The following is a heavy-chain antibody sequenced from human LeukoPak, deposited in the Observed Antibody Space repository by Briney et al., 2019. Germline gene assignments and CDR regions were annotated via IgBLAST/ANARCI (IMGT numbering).Heavy chain of an antibody. CDR3: AKETLPNDY. CDR2: ISLSGDRT. J-gene: IGHJ4*02. Sequence: PGGSLRLSCEVSGFTFSNNAMCWARQAPGKGLEWVSAISLSGDRTFYADSVKGRFTISRDISTNTLSLQMNSLRADDTAVYYCAKETLPNDYWGQGTLVTVSS. V-gene: IGHV3-23*01. CDR1: GFTFSNNA.